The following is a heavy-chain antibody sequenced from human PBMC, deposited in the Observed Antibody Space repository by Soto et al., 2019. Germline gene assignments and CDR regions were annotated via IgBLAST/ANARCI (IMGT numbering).Heavy chain of an antibody. D-gene: IGHD2-15*01. CDR2: IYWDDDK. CDR3: ACLPCSGGSCYWFSFSGMDV. Sequence: QITLKESGPTLVKPTQTLTLTCTFSGFSLSTSGVGVAWIRQPPGKAREWLALIYWDDDKRYRPSLESRLTITNDTSQEQVFLTMTNMDSVDTSTGYCACLPCSGGSCYWFSFSGMDVWGQGTTVNVSS. J-gene: IGHJ6*02. V-gene: IGHV2-5*02. CDR1: GFSLSTSGVG.